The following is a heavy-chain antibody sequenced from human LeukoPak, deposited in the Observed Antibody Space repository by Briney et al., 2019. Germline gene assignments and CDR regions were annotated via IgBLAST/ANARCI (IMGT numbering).Heavy chain of an antibody. CDR3: ARRSSGWYGDY. D-gene: IGHD6-19*01. Sequence: GASVKVSCKPSGYTFTGYYIQWVRQAPGQGLEWMGIINPSGGSTSYAQKFQGRVTMTRDTSTSTVYMELSSLRSEDTAVYYCARRSSGWYGDYWGQGTLVTVSS. CDR1: GYTFTGYY. J-gene: IGHJ4*02. V-gene: IGHV1-46*01. CDR2: INPSGGST.